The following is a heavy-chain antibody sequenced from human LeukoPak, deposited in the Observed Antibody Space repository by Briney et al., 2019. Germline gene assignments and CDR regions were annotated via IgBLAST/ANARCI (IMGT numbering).Heavy chain of an antibody. CDR2: IYPGDSDT. D-gene: IGHD3-9*01. V-gene: IGHV5-51*01. CDR3: VRQSYDILTGYSEGAFDY. Sequence: GESLKISCEGSGYRFTTYWVGWVRQMPGKGLEWMGIIYPGDSDTRYSPSFHGQVTISADKSINTAYLQWSSLKASDTALYYCVRQSYDILTGYSEGAFDYWGQGTLVTVSS. CDR1: GYRFTTYW. J-gene: IGHJ4*02.